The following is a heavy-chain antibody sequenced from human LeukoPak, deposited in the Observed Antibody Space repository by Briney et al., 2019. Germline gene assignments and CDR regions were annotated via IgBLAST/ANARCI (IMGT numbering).Heavy chain of an antibody. Sequence: GGSLRLSCAASGFTISTYWMSWVRQAPGKGLEWVANIKQDGSETYYVDSVKGRFTISRDNANNSLYLQMNSLSAEDTAIYYCARQPQVAHFDYWGQGTLVSVSS. J-gene: IGHJ4*02. CDR3: ARQPQVAHFDY. CDR1: GFTISTYW. D-gene: IGHD2-15*01. CDR2: IKQDGSET. V-gene: IGHV3-7*02.